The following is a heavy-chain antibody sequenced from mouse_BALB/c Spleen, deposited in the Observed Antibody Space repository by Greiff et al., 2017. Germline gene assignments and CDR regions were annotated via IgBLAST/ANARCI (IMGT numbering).Heavy chain of an antibody. CDR2: ISSGGSYT. CDR3: ARQGGPFDS. V-gene: IGHV5-6*03. Sequence: EVKLVESGGGLVQPGGSLKLSCAASGFTFSSYGMSWVRQTPDKRLEWVATISSGGSYTYYPDSVKGRFTISRDNAKNTLYLQMSSLKSEDTAMYYCARQGGPFDSWGQGTTLTVSS. J-gene: IGHJ2*01. CDR1: GFTFSSYG.